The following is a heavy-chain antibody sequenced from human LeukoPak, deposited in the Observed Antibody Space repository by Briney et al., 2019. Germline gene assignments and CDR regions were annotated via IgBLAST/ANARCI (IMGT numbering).Heavy chain of an antibody. Sequence: GGSLRLSCAASGFTFSSYDMSWVRQAPGKGLEWVSGITYSSGYTYYVDSVKGRFTISRDNSRNTLYLQMNSLRAEDTAVYYCAKDPSDLGGSGSNDYFDCWGQGTLVTVSS. CDR2: ITYSSGYT. J-gene: IGHJ4*02. CDR1: GFTFSSYD. CDR3: AKDPSDLGGSGSNDYFDC. D-gene: IGHD3-10*01. V-gene: IGHV3-23*01.